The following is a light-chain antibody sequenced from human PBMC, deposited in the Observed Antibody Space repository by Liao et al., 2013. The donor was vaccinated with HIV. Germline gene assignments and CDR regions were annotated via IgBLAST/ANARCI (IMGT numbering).Light chain of an antibody. CDR3: QAWDSNSWV. CDR2: EDT. V-gene: IGLV3-1*01. CDR1: KLGDKY. J-gene: IGLJ3*02. Sequence: SYEMSQPPSVSVSPGQTASVTCSGHKLGDKYVSWYQQRPGQSPVLVIYEDTRRPSGIPERFSGSNSGNTATLTISGTQGMDEAAYYCQAWDSNSWVFGGGTALTVL.